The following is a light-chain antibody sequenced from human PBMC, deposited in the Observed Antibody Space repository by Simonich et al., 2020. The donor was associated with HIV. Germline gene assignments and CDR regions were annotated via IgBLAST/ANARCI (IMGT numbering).Light chain of an antibody. Sequence: KVMTQSPATLSVSPGETATLSCRAGQSVSTNLAWYQQKPGQAPRLLIYGASTRATGIPSRFSGSGSGTEFTLTISSLQSEDFAIYYCQHYNNWPPGTFGQGTKVEFK. CDR2: GAS. J-gene: IGKJ1*01. CDR1: QSVSTN. CDR3: QHYNNWPPGT. V-gene: IGKV3-15*01.